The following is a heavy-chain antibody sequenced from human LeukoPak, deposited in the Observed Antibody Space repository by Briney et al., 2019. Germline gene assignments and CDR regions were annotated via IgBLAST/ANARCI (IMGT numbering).Heavy chain of an antibody. Sequence: SETLSLTCTVSGGSISSYYWSWIRQPAGRGLEWIGRIYTSGSTNYNPSLKSRVTMSVDTSKNQFSLKLSSVTAADTAVYYCAGVRGYDRGYYYYYMDVWGKGTTVTVSS. D-gene: IGHD5-12*01. J-gene: IGHJ6*03. CDR1: GGSISSYY. CDR3: AGVRGYDRGYYYYYMDV. V-gene: IGHV4-4*07. CDR2: IYTSGST.